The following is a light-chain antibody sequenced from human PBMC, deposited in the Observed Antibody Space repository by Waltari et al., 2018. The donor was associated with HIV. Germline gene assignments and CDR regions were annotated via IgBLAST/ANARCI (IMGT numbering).Light chain of an antibody. CDR1: HSVSSSY. V-gene: IGKV3-20*01. CDR3: QQYGTLPFT. Sequence: LVLTQSPVTLSLSPWARAHLPCMASHSVSSSYLAWFQQRPGKAPRLLIHGASDRATGVPDRFSGSGVGTDFTLTISRLEPEDVAVYFCQQYGTLPFTFGPGTKVEI. CDR2: GAS. J-gene: IGKJ3*01.